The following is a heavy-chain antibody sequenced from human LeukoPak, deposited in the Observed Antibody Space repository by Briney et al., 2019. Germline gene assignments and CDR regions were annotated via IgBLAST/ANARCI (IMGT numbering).Heavy chain of an antibody. CDR3: ARGSWGSYRKTTFDY. V-gene: IGHV4-34*01. D-gene: IGHD3-16*02. CDR2: INHSGST. J-gene: IGHJ4*02. CDR1: GGSFSGYY. Sequence: SETLSLTCAVYGGSFSGYYWSWIRQPPGKGLEWIGEINHSGSTNYNPSLKSRVTISVDTSKNQFPLKLSSVTAADTAVYYCARGSWGSYRKTTFDYWGQGTPVTVSS.